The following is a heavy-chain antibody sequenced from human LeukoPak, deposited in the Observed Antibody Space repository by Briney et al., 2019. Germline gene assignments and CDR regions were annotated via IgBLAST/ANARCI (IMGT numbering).Heavy chain of an antibody. CDR1: GFTVSSNY. CDR3: AKGRGIAVAGNDY. CDR2: IYSGGST. V-gene: IGHV3-53*01. Sequence: GGSLRLSCAASGFTVSSNYMSWVRQAPGKGLEWVSVIYSGGSTYYADSVKGRFTISRDNSKNTQYLQMNSLRAEDTAVYYCAKGRGIAVAGNDYWGQGTLVTVSS. J-gene: IGHJ4*02. D-gene: IGHD6-19*01.